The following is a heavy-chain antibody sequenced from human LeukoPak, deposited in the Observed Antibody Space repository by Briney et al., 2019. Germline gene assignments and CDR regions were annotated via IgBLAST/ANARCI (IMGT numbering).Heavy chain of an antibody. CDR2: INHSGNT. CDR3: ARGYYGSGSHCCHMDV. CDR1: GGSFSGYY. D-gene: IGHD3-10*01. V-gene: IGHV4-34*01. Sequence: SETLSLTCAVYGGSFSGYYWSWIRQPPGKGLEWIGEINHSGNTNYNPSLKSRVTISVDSSKNQFSLKLTSVTAADTAVYYCARGYYGSGSHCCHMDVWGKGTTITVS. J-gene: IGHJ6*03.